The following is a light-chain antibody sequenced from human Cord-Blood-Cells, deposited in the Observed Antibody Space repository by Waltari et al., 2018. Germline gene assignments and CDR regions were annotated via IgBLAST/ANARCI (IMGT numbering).Light chain of an antibody. V-gene: IGLV1-40*01. CDR3: QSYDNSLSGYWV. CDR1: SSNIGAGYA. Sequence: QSVLTQPPSVSGAPGQRVTISCTGSSSNIGAGYAVTWYQQRPGTAPKLLIYGNSKRPTGVPDRFSGSKSGTSAALAITGLQAEDEADYYCQSYDNSLSGYWVFGGGTKLTVL. CDR2: GNS. J-gene: IGLJ3*02.